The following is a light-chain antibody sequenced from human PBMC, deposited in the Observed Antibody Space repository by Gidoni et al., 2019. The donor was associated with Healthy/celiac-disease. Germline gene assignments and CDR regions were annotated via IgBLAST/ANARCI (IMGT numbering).Light chain of an antibody. CDR1: QSVSSY. J-gene: IGKJ4*01. V-gene: IGKV3-11*01. Sequence: EIVLTQSPATLSLSPGERATLSCRASQSVSSYLAWYQQKPGQAPRLLIYDASNRATGIPARFSGSGSGTDFTLTISSLEPEDFAVYYCQQRSNWPAALTCGGGTKVEIK. CDR2: DAS. CDR3: QQRSNWPAALT.